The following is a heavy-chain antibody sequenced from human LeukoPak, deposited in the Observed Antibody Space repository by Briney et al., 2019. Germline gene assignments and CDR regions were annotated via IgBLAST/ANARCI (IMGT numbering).Heavy chain of an antibody. CDR2: ISPSSDGT. D-gene: IGHD2-2*01. Sequence: ASVKVSCKASGYTFTGYXXXXVRQAPGQGXXXMGWISPSSDGTNYXXXXXXXVTMTRDTSISTAYMELGRLTSDDTAMYYCARGGYHLLWGDYWGQGTLVTVSS. CDR1: GYTFTGYX. J-gene: IGHJ4*02. CDR3: ARGGYHLLWGDY. V-gene: IGHV1-2*02.